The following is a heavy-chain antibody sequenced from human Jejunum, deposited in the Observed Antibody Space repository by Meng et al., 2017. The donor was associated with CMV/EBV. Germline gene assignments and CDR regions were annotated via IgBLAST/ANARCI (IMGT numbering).Heavy chain of an antibody. CDR3: AKMGFYDYYGMDV. V-gene: IGHV3-23*01. J-gene: IGHJ6*02. CDR1: GFPFRRYG. Sequence: SGFPFRRYGKSWVRQVPGKGLEWVSTISGSGASIYYADSVKGRFTISRDSSKNTVYLQMNSLRAEDTAVYYCAKMGFYDYYGMDVWGQGTTVTVSS. CDR2: ISGSGASI.